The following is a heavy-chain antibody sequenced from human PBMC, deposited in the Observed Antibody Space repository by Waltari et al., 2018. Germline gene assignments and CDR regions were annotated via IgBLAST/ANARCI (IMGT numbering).Heavy chain of an antibody. CDR3: ARERIGGSGRWLQLGY. Sequence: QVQLVQSGAEVKKPGSSVKVSCKASGGTFSSYAISWVRQAPGQGLEWMGRIIPIFGTANYAQKFQGRVTITADKSTSTAYMELRSLRSDDTAVYYCARERIGGSGRWLQLGYWGQGTLVTVSS. CDR1: GGTFSSYA. D-gene: IGHD5-12*01. V-gene: IGHV1-69*08. J-gene: IGHJ4*02. CDR2: IIPIFGTA.